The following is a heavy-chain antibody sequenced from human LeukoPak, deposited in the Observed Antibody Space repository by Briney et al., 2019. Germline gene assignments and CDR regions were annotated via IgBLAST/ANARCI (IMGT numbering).Heavy chain of an antibody. CDR1: GFTFSGYN. CDR3: ARVRGSYHFDY. J-gene: IGHJ4*02. V-gene: IGHV3-48*01. CDR2: ITSSSSAI. Sequence: GGSLRFSCAASGFTFSGYNMIWVRQAPGKGLEWVSYITSSSSAIYYADSVKGRFTISRDNAKNSLYLQMNSLRAEDTAVYHCARVRGSYHFDYWGQGTLVTVSS. D-gene: IGHD1-26*01.